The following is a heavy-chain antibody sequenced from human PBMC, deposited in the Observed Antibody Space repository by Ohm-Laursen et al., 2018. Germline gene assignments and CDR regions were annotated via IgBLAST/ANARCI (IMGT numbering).Heavy chain of an antibody. CDR1: GFTFSRHW. J-gene: IGHJ4*02. Sequence: LSLTCAASGFTFSRHWMTWVRQGPGKGLESLANINQGGSEEYYADSVKGRFTISRDNAKDSLYLQMNSLRAEDTAVYYCASYDPWSGFSFHSWGQGTLVTVSS. V-gene: IGHV3-7*01. D-gene: IGHD3-3*01. CDR3: ASYDPWSGFSFHS. CDR2: INQGGSEE.